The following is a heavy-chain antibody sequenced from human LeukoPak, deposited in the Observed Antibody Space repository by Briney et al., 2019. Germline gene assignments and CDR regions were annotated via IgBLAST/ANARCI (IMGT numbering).Heavy chain of an antibody. J-gene: IGHJ2*01. CDR1: GFTFSDYY. Sequence: GGSLRLSCAASGFTFSDYYMSWIRQAPGKGLEWVSYISSSGTTIYYADSVKGRFTISRDNAKNSLYLQMNSLRAEDTAVYYCARDPPSRYWYFDLWGRGTLVTVSS. D-gene: IGHD6-13*01. CDR3: ARDPPSRYWYFDL. CDR2: ISSSGTTI. V-gene: IGHV3-11*01.